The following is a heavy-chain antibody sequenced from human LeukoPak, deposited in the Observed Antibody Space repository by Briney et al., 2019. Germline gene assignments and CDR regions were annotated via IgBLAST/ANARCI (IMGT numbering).Heavy chain of an antibody. J-gene: IGHJ5*02. V-gene: IGHV3-23*01. CDR2: ISGSGGST. Sequence: GGSLRLSCAASGFTFSSYAMSWVRQAPGKGLEWVSAISGSGGSTYYADSAKGRFTISRDNSKNTLYLQMNSLRAEDTAVYYCAKVDTIFGVVNWFDPWGQGTLVTVSS. CDR3: AKVDTIFGVVNWFDP. D-gene: IGHD3-3*01. CDR1: GFTFSSYA.